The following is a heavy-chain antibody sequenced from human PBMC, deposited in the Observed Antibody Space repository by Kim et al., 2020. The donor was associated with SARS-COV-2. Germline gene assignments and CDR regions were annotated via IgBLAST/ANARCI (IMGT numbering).Heavy chain of an antibody. CDR1: GGSFSGYY. V-gene: IGHV4-34*01. CDR3: SRGQDITMIVVVTGQFDY. J-gene: IGHJ4*01. CDR2: INHSGST. D-gene: IGHD3-22*01. Sequence: SETLSLTCAVYGGSFSGYYWSWIRQPPGKGLEWIGEINHSGSTNYNPSLKSRVTISVDTSKNQFSLKLSSVTAADTAAYYCSRGQDITMIVVVTGQFDY.